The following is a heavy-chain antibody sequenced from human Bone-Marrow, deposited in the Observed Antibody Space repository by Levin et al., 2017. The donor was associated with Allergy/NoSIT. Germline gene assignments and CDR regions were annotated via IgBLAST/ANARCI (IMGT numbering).Heavy chain of an antibody. D-gene: IGHD3/OR15-3a*01. Sequence: ASVKVSCKTSSYTFVGYFIHWVRQAPGQGLEWMGRINPKSGAADSAQRFQGRVTMTRDTYKNTAYMELSSLTFDDTATYYCARGRGSTVFGLSGDFEYWGQGTLVTVPS. CDR3: ARGRGSTVFGLSGDFEY. J-gene: IGHJ4*02. CDR2: INPKSGAA. CDR1: SYTFVGYF. V-gene: IGHV1-2*06.